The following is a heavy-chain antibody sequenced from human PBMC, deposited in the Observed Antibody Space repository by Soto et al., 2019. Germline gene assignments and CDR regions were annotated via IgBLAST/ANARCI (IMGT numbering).Heavy chain of an antibody. Sequence: QVQLVQSGAEVREPGASVKVSCKASGYSFTSLDINWVRQTAGQGLEWMGWMEPSTGRTGYGQKFQGRVTVTRDTSINTAYMELTTLTSDDTAFYYCARGVSAGVDYWGQGTLVIVSS. CDR3: ARGVSAGVDY. J-gene: IGHJ4*02. D-gene: IGHD1-26*01. CDR1: GYSFTSLD. V-gene: IGHV1-8*01. CDR2: MEPSTGRT.